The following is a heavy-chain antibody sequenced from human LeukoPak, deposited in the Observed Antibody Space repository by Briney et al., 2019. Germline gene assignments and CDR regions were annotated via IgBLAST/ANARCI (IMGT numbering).Heavy chain of an antibody. D-gene: IGHD2-2*01. CDR2: ISYDGSNK. CDR3: AKNFRDIVVVPAAIKDYGMDV. Sequence: GGSLRLSCAASGFTFSSYGMHWVRQAPGKGLEWVAVISYDGSNKYYADSVKGRFTISRDNSKNTLYLQMNSLRAEDTAVYYCAKNFRDIVVVPAAIKDYGMDVWGQGTTVTVSS. V-gene: IGHV3-30*18. CDR1: GFTFSSYG. J-gene: IGHJ6*02.